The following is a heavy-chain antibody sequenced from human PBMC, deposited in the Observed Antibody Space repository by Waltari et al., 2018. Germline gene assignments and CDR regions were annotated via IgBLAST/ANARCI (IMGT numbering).Heavy chain of an antibody. V-gene: IGHV3-15*01. CDR1: GITFSNAW. D-gene: IGHD5-12*01. CDR3: TTYWATWLHYTFDY. CDR2: IKSKTDGGTS. J-gene: IGHJ4*02. Sequence: EVQLVESGGGLVEPGGSLRLSCAASGITFSNAWMSWVRQAPGKGLELVGRIKSKTDGGTSDYAAPVKGRFTISRDDSKNTLYLQMNSLKTEDTAMYYCTTYWATWLHYTFDYWGQGTLVTVSS.